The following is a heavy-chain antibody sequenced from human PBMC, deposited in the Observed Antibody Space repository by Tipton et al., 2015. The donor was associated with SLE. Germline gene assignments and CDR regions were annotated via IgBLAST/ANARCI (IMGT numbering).Heavy chain of an antibody. CDR3: ASSGRVRGVIKSNWFDP. CDR1: GGSISSYY. D-gene: IGHD3-10*01. CDR2: IYYSGST. V-gene: IGHV4-59*01. Sequence: TLSLTCTVSGGSISSYYWSWIRQPPGKGLEWIGYIYYSGSTNYNPSLKSRVTISLDMSKNQFSLKLSSVTAADTAVYYCASSGRVRGVIKSNWFDPWGQGTLVTVSS. J-gene: IGHJ5*02.